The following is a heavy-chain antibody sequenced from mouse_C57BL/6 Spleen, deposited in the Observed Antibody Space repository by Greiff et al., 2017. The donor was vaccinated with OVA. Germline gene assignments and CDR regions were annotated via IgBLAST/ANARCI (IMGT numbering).Heavy chain of an antibody. V-gene: IGHV5-4*01. CDR1: GFTFSSYA. CDR3: ASPDYYGSSYGYAMDY. J-gene: IGHJ4*01. CDR2: ISDGGSYT. Sequence: EVQRVESGGGLVKPGGSLKLSCAASGFTFSSYAMSWVRQTPEKRLEWVATISDGGSYTYYPDNVKGRFTISRDNAKNNLYLQMSHLKSEDTAMYYCASPDYYGSSYGYAMDYWGQGTSVTVSS. D-gene: IGHD1-1*01.